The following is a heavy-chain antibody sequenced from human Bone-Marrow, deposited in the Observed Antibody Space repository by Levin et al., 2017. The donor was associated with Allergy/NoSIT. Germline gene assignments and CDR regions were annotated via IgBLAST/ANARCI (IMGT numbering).Heavy chain of an antibody. J-gene: IGHJ4*02. D-gene: IGHD3-9*01. Sequence: SVKVSCKASGGTFSSYLIHWVRQAPGQGLEWMGRIIPFVGLTDYAQKFQGRLTITADMSTSTAYMELNSLPSDGTAVYFFARDGRDYETLNGRPFDFWGQGIPVTVSS. CDR1: GGTFSSYL. CDR2: IIPFVGLT. V-gene: IGHV1-69*04. CDR3: ARDGRDYETLNGRPFDF.